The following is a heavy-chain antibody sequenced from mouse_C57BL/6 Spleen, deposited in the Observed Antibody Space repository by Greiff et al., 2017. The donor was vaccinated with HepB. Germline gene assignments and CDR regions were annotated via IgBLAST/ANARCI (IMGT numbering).Heavy chain of an antibody. CDR3: ARNPGAYYGYGSSYDY. Sequence: EVQLQQSGPELVKPGASVKMSCKASGYTFTDYNMHWVKQSHGKSLEWIGYINPNNGGTSYNQKFKGKATLTVNKSSSTAYMELRSLTAEDSAVYYCARNPGAYYGYGSSYDYWGQGTTLTVSS. CDR1: GYTFTDYN. CDR2: INPNNGGT. J-gene: IGHJ2*01. V-gene: IGHV1-22*01. D-gene: IGHD1-1*01.